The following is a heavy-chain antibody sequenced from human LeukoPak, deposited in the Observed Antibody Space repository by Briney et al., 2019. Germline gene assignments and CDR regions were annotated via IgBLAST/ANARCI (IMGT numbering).Heavy chain of an antibody. D-gene: IGHD3-10*02. V-gene: IGHV3-74*01. Sequence: LGGSLRLSCAASGFTFSSYWMHWVRQAPGKGLVWLSRVNSDGNITTYADSVRGRFTISRDNAKNTLFLQMNSLRAEDTAVYYCARRGLVPAFDIWGQGTTVIVTS. CDR1: GFTFSSYW. J-gene: IGHJ3*02. CDR2: VNSDGNIT. CDR3: ARRGLVPAFDI.